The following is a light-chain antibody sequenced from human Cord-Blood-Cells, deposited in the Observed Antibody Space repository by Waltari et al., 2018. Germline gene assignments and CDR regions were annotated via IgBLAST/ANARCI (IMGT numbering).Light chain of an antibody. CDR2: AAS. J-gene: IGKJ5*01. CDR1: QSVSSY. Sequence: EIVLTQSPATLSLSPGERATLSCRASQSVSSYLAWYQQKPGQAPRLLIYAASNRATGIPARFSGSGSGTDFTLTISSLEPEDFAGYYGQQRSNWPITFGQGTRLEIK. V-gene: IGKV3-11*01. CDR3: QQRSNWPIT.